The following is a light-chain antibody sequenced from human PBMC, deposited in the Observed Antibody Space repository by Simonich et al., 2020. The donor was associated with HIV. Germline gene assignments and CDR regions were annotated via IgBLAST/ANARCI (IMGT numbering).Light chain of an antibody. CDR2: DVT. CDR1: SSDVGGYNY. J-gene: IGLJ3*02. Sequence: QSALTQPRSVSGSPGQSVTISCTGTSSDVGGYNYVSWYQQHPDKAPKLMIYDVTKRPSGVPDRFSGSKSGNTSSLTISGRQAEDECDYYCCSYAGSYIWVFGGGTKLTVL. V-gene: IGLV2-11*01. CDR3: CSYAGSYIWV.